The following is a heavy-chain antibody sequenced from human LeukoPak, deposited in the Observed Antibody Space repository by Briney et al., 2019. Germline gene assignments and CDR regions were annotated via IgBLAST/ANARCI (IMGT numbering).Heavy chain of an antibody. CDR1: GFTFSSYA. J-gene: IGHJ3*02. CDR3: AKGRGAYSYGYGDAFDI. V-gene: IGHV3-23*01. CDR2: ISGSGGST. D-gene: IGHD5-18*01. Sequence: PGGSLRLSCAASGFTFSSYAMSWVRQAPGKGLEWVSAISGSGGSTYYADSVKGRFTISRDNSKNTLYLQMNSLRAEDTAVYYCAKGRGAYSYGYGDAFDIWGQGTMVTVSS.